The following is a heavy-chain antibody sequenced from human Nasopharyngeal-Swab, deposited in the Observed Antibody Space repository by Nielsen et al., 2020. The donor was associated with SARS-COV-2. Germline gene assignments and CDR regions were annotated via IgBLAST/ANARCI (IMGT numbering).Heavy chain of an antibody. CDR1: GDSFSSYY. Sequence: SETLSLTCTVSGDSFSSYYWSWIRQPPGKGLEWIGYMYHSGSTNYNPSLKSRLTISVDTSKNQFSLRLSSVTAADTAVYYCARETTYSSSIDYWGQGTLVTVSS. CDR2: MYHSGST. V-gene: IGHV4-59*01. D-gene: IGHD6-13*01. CDR3: ARETTYSSSIDY. J-gene: IGHJ4*02.